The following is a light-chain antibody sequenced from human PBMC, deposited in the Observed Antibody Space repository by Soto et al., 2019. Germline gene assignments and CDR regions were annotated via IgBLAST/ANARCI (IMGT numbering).Light chain of an antibody. V-gene: IGKV3-20*01. J-gene: IGKJ1*01. CDR1: QSVISSY. CDR3: QQYGDSPFT. CDR2: GAS. Sequence: EIVLTQSPGTLSLSPGERATLSCRASQSVISSYLAWYQQKPGQAPSLLIYGASSRATGIPDRFSGRGSGTDFTLTISRLEPEDFALYYCQQYGDSPFTFGQGTKVDIK.